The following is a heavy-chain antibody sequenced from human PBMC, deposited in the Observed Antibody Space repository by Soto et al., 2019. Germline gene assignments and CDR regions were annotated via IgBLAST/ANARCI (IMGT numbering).Heavy chain of an antibody. CDR2: INAGNGNT. CDR3: ASEYCGGDCYSAARYGMDV. CDR1: GYTFTSYA. V-gene: IGHV1-3*01. Sequence: QVQLVQSGAEVKKPGASVKVSCKASGYTFTSYAMHWVRQAPGQRLEWMGWINAGNGNTKYSLKLQGRVTITRDTAASTAYMELSSLRSEDTAVYYCASEYCGGDCYSAARYGMDVWGQGTTVTVSS. J-gene: IGHJ6*02. D-gene: IGHD2-21*02.